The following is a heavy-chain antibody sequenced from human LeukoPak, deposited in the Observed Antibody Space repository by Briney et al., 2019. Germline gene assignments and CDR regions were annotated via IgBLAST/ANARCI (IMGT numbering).Heavy chain of an antibody. D-gene: IGHD4/OR15-4a*01. CDR3: ARTTGLWSPYYFDY. V-gene: IGHV3-23*01. CDR2: ISGSGGST. Sequence: GGSLRLSCAASGFTFSSYAMSWVRQAPGKGLEWVPAISGSGGSTYYADSVKGRFTISRDNSKNTLYLQMNSLRAEDTAVYYCARTTGLWSPYYFDYWGQGTLVTVSS. J-gene: IGHJ4*02. CDR1: GFTFSSYA.